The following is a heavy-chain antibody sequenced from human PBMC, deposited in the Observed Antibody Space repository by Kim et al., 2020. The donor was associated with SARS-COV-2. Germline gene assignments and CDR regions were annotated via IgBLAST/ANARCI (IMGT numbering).Heavy chain of an antibody. J-gene: IGHJ3*02. V-gene: IGHV3-30*18. Sequence: GGSLRLSCAASGFTFSSYGMHWVRQAPGKGLEWVAVISYDGSNKYYADSVKGRFTISRDNSKNKLYLQMNSLRAEDTAVYYCAKDRDSSGGAFDIWGQGT. CDR1: GFTFSSYG. D-gene: IGHD6-19*01. CDR2: ISYDGSNK. CDR3: AKDRDSSGGAFDI.